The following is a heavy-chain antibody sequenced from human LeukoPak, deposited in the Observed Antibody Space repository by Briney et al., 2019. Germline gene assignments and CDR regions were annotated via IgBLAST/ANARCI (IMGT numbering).Heavy chain of an antibody. J-gene: IGHJ4*02. CDR3: ARLPPLTSSFDY. Sequence: SETLSLTCTVSGGSISSYYWRWIRQPPGKGLEWIGYIYYSGSTNYNPSLKSRVTISVDTSKNQFSLKLSSVTAAGTAVYYCARLPPLTSSFDYWGQGTLVTVSS. D-gene: IGHD1-14*01. CDR1: GGSISSYY. V-gene: IGHV4-59*08. CDR2: IYYSGST.